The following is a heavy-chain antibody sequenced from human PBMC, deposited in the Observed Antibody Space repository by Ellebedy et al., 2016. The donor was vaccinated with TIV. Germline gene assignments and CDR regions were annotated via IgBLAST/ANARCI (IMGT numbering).Heavy chain of an antibody. D-gene: IGHD6-19*01. CDR3: ARGSAGGWQKFDY. CDR1: GGSFSGYY. J-gene: IGHJ4*02. CDR2: INHSGST. V-gene: IGHV4-34*01. Sequence: SETLSLTXAVYGGSFSGYYWSWIRQPPGKGLEWIGEINHSGSTNYSPSLKSRVTISVDTSKNQFSLKLSSVTAADTAVYYCARGSAGGWQKFDYWGQGTLVTVSS.